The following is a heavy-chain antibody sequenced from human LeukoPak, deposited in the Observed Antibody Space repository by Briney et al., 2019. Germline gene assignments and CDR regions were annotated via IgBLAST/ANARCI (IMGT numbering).Heavy chain of an antibody. V-gene: IGHV4-31*03. J-gene: IGHJ6*02. D-gene: IGHD5-12*01. CDR3: ASSEATTTPPPYGMDV. Sequence: PSQTLSLTCTVSGGSISSGGYYWSWIRQHPGKGLEWIGYIYYSRGTFYNPSLKSRVTISVDMSKNQFSLKLNSVTAADTAVYYCASSEATTTPPPYGMDVWGQGTTVTVSS. CDR1: GGSISSGGYY. CDR2: IYYSRGT.